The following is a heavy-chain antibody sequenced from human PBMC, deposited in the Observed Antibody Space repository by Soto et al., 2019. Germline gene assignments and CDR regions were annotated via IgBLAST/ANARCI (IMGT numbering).Heavy chain of an antibody. CDR3: ARDQYFDWLLYPLDY. CDR2: IKQDGSEK. D-gene: IGHD3-9*01. J-gene: IGHJ4*02. V-gene: IGHV3-7*01. Sequence: GGSLRLSCAASGFTFSSYWMSWVRQAPGKGLEWVANIKQDGSEKYYVASVKGRFTISRDNAKNSLYLQMNSLRAEDTAVYYCARDQYFDWLLYPLDYWGQGTLVTVSS. CDR1: GFTFSSYW.